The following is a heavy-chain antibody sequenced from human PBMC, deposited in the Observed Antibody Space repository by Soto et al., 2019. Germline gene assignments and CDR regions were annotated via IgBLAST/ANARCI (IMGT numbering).Heavy chain of an antibody. D-gene: IGHD6-6*01. CDR3: ARDRTISDYRSSGALGL. V-gene: IGHV3-66*01. CDR2: IYSGGTI. CDR1: GFTVSGHY. Sequence: QLVESGGGLVQPGGSLRLSCAASGFTVSGHYMSWVRQAPGKGLEWVSVIYSGGTIYYANSVTGRFTISRDNSRNTVYLQMNSLRAEDTAVYYCARDRTISDYRSSGALGLWGQGTLVSVFS. J-gene: IGHJ4*02.